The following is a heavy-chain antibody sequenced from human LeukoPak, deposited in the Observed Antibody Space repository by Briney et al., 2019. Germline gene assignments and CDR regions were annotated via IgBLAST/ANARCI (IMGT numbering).Heavy chain of an antibody. V-gene: IGHV3-30*18. D-gene: IGHD3-9*01. Sequence: PGRSLRLSCAASGFTFSRYGMRWVRQAPGKGLEWVAVISYDGSNKYYVDSVKGRFTISKDNSKNTLYLQMNSLRAEDTAVYYCAKDRDILTGYLDYWGQGTLVTVSS. J-gene: IGHJ4*02. CDR1: GFTFSRYG. CDR3: AKDRDILTGYLDY. CDR2: ISYDGSNK.